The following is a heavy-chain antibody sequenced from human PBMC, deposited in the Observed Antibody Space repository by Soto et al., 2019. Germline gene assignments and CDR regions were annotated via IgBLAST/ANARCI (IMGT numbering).Heavy chain of an antibody. Sequence: GASVNVSCKASGYTFTGYYIHWVRRAPGQGLEWMGWINPNSGGTNYAQKFQGWVTMTRDTSISTAYMELSRLRSDDTAVYYCARETITVRGVKFFYYGMDVWGQGTTVTLSS. D-gene: IGHD3-10*01. V-gene: IGHV1-2*04. CDR1: GYTFTGYY. CDR3: ARETITVRGVKFFYYGMDV. J-gene: IGHJ6*02. CDR2: INPNSGGT.